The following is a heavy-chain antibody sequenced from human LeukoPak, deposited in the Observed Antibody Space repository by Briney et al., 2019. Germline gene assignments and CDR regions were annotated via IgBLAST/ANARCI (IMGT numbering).Heavy chain of an antibody. Sequence: PGGSLRLSCAASGFTFSSYAMSWVRQAPGKGLEWVSAISGSGGSTYYADSVKGRFTISRDNSKNTLYLQMNSLRAEDTAVYYCAKGSPIVVVPAAIKNWFDPWGQGTLVTVSS. CDR3: AKGSPIVVVPAAIKNWFDP. D-gene: IGHD2-2*02. CDR2: ISGSGGST. CDR1: GFTFSSYA. V-gene: IGHV3-23*01. J-gene: IGHJ5*02.